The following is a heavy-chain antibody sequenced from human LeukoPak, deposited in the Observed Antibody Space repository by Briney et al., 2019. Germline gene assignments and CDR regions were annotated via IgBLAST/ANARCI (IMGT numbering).Heavy chain of an antibody. D-gene: IGHD5-24*01. CDR2: IYYSGST. CDR3: ARQEMATIYFDY. V-gene: IGHV4-59*08. J-gene: IGHJ4*02. Sequence: PSETLSLTCTASGGSISSYYWSWIRQPPGKGLEWIGYIYYSGSTNYNPSLKSRVTISVDTSKNQFSLKLSSVTAADTAVYYCARQEMATIYFDYWGQGTLVTVSS. CDR1: GGSISSYY.